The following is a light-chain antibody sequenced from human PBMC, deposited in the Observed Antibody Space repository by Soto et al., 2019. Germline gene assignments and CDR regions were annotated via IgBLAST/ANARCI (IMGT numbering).Light chain of an antibody. J-gene: IGLJ3*02. CDR3: SSYTDSSGRV. Sequence: QSVLTQPASVSGSPGQSITISCTGTSFDVGGYNYVSWYQQHPGKAPKVIIYEVSHRPSGVSYRFSGSKSGNTASLTISGLQAEDEADYYCSSYTDSSGRVFGGGTKLTVL. V-gene: IGLV2-14*01. CDR1: SFDVGGYNY. CDR2: EVS.